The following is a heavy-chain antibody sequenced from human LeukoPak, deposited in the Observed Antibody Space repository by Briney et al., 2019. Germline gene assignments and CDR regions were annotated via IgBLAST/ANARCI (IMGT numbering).Heavy chain of an antibody. CDR1: GGSFSGYY. CDR3: ARDDFEYSVHYGMDV. V-gene: IGHV4-34*01. D-gene: IGHD3/OR15-3a*01. J-gene: IGHJ6*02. Sequence: SETLSLTCAVYGGSFSGYYWSWIRQPPGKGLEWIGEINHSGSTNYNPSLKSRVTMSVDTSKNQISLRLRSVTAADTAVYFCARDDFEYSVHYGMDVWGQGTAVTVSS. CDR2: INHSGST.